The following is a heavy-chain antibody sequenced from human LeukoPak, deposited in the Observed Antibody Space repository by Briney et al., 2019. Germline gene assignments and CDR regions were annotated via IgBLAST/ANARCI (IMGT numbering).Heavy chain of an antibody. CDR1: GLTFSSYA. Sequence: GGSLRLSCAASGLTFSSYAMHWVRPAPGKGLEWVAVISYDGSNKYYADSVKGRFTISRDNSKNTLYPQMNSLRAEDTAVYYCARDMGIAALRAEYFQHCGQGTLVTVSS. CDR2: ISYDGSNK. J-gene: IGHJ1*01. D-gene: IGHD6-13*01. CDR3: ARDMGIAALRAEYFQH. V-gene: IGHV3-30-3*01.